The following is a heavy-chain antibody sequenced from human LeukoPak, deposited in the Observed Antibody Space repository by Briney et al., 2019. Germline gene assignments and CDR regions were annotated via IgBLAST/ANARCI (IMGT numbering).Heavy chain of an antibody. CDR2: ISGSGGST. CDR3: AKSQSRYSSRWPNFDY. V-gene: IGHV3-23*01. J-gene: IGHJ4*02. Sequence: GGSLRLSCAASGFTFSSYAMSWVRQAPGKGLEWVSAISGSGGSTYYADSVKGRFTISRDNSKNTLYLQMNSLRAEDTAVYYCAKSQSRYSSRWPNFDYWGQGTLVTVSS. D-gene: IGHD6-13*01. CDR1: GFTFSSYA.